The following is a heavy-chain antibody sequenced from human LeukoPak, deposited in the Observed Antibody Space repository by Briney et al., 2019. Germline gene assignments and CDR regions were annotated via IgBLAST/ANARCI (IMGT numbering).Heavy chain of an antibody. Sequence: ASVKVSCKASGGTFSSYAISWVRQAPGQGLEWMGGIIPIFGTANYAQKFQGRVTITADKSTSTAYMELSSLRSEDTAVYYCATEAEVSSSWLYYFDYWGQGTLVTVSS. V-gene: IGHV1-69*06. J-gene: IGHJ4*02. CDR1: GGTFSSYA. D-gene: IGHD6-13*01. CDR3: ATEAEVSSSWLYYFDY. CDR2: IIPIFGTA.